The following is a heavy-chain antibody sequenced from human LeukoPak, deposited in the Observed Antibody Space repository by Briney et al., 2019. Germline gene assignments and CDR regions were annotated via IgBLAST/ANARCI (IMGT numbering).Heavy chain of an antibody. Sequence: GGSLRLSCVASGFNFDIFAMSWVRQSPGGGLEWVASLGRSGGSKNYADSVKGRFTISRDNSKNTLYLHMNSLRSDDTAVYYCARDRKLDLGVNWFDPWGQGTLVTVSS. J-gene: IGHJ5*02. CDR2: LGRSGGSK. CDR1: GFNFDIFA. CDR3: ARDRKLDLGVNWFDP. V-gene: IGHV3-23*01. D-gene: IGHD1-1*01.